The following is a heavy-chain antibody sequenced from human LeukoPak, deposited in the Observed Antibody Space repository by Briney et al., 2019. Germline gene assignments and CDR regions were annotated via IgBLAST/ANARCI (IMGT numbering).Heavy chain of an antibody. J-gene: IGHJ4*02. CDR2: IYYSGST. D-gene: IGHD5-18*01. V-gene: IGHV4-59*01. CDR1: GGSISSYY. CDR3: ASLTVDTAEDY. Sequence: SETLSVTCTVSGGSISSYYWSWIRQPPGKGLEWIGYIYYSGSTNYNPSLKSRVTISVDTSKNQFSLKLSSVTAADTAVYYCASLTVDTAEDYWGQGTLVTVSS.